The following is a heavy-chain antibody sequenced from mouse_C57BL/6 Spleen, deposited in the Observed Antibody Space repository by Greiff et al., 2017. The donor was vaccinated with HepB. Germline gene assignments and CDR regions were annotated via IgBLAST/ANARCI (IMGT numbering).Heavy chain of an antibody. CDR3: ARRDYGSLFAY. CDR2: IYPRDGST. J-gene: IGHJ3*01. D-gene: IGHD1-1*01. CDR1: GYTFTSYD. V-gene: IGHV1-85*01. Sequence: QVQLKQSGPELVKPGASVKLSCKASGYTFTSYDINWVKQRPGQGLEWIGWIYPRDGSTKYNEKFKGKATLTVDTSSSTAYMELHSLTSEDSAVYFCARRDYGSLFAYWGQGTLVTVPA.